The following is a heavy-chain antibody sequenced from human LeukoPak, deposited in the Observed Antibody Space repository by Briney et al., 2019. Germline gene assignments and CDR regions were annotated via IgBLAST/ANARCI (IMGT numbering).Heavy chain of an antibody. V-gene: IGHV4-34*01. CDR2: INHSGST. D-gene: IGHD5-18*01. CDR3: ARGRTAMASFDY. J-gene: IGHJ4*02. CDR1: GGSFSGYY. Sequence: PSETLSLTCAVYGGSFSGYYWSWIRQPPGKGLEWIGEINHSGSTNYNPSLKSRVTMSIDTSKNQFSLKLSSVTAADTAVYYCARGRTAMASFDYWGQGTLVTVSS.